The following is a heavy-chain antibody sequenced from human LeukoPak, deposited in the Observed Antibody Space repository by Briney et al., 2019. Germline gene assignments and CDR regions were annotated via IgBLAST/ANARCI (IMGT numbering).Heavy chain of an antibody. Sequence: LRLSCAASGFTFISYSMHWVRQAPGKGLEWIGYIYYSGSTNYNPSLKSRVTISVDTSKNQFSLKLSSVTAADTAVYYCARGAEVSSYIVNWGQGTLVTVSS. J-gene: IGHJ4*02. CDR2: IYYSGST. D-gene: IGHD2-15*01. V-gene: IGHV4-59*01. CDR3: ARGAEVSSYIVN. CDR1: GFTFISYS.